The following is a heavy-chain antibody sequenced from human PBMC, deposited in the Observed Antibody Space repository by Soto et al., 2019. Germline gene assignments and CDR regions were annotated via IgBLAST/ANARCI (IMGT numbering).Heavy chain of an antibody. CDR3: ARIDKRAFDY. CDR1: GGSISGGGYY. V-gene: IGHV4-31*03. CDR2: IYYSGST. J-gene: IGHJ4*02. Sequence: PSETMSLTCTVSGGSISGGGYYWSWIRQHPGKGLEWIGYIYYSGSTYYNPSLKGRFTIFRDNAKNSLYLQMNSLRAEDTAVYFCARIDKRAFDYWGQGTLVTVSS. D-gene: IGHD3-9*01.